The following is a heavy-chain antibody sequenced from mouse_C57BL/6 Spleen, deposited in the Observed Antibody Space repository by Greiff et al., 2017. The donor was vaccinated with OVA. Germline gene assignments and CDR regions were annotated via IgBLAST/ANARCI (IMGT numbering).Heavy chain of an antibody. CDR2: IDPSDSYT. Sequence: QVQLQQPGAELVMPGASVKLSCKASGYTFTSYWMHWVKQRPGQGLEWIGEIDPSDSYTNYNQKFKGKSTLTVDRSSSTAYMQLSSLTSEDSAVYYCANDYEGFAYWGQGTLVTVSA. V-gene: IGHV1-69*01. J-gene: IGHJ3*01. D-gene: IGHD2-4*01. CDR3: ANDYEGFAY. CDR1: GYTFTSYW.